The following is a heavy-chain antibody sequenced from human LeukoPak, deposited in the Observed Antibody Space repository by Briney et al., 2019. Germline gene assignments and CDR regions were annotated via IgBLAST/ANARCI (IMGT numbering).Heavy chain of an antibody. Sequence: GRSLRLSCAASGFTFDDYAMHWVRQAPGKGLEWVSGISWNSGSIGYADSVKGRFTISRDNARNSLYLQMNSLGAEDTALYFCARRRVTVVRGVDITSYYFDYWGQGTLVTVSS. J-gene: IGHJ4*02. CDR3: ARRRVTVVRGVDITSYYFDY. V-gene: IGHV3-9*01. CDR1: GFTFDDYA. CDR2: ISWNSGSI. D-gene: IGHD3-10*01.